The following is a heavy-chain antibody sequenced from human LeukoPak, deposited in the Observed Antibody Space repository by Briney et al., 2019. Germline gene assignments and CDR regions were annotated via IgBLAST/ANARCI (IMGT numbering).Heavy chain of an antibody. J-gene: IGHJ4*02. CDR3: ARHRGPRGIAAAGTDY. D-gene: IGHD6-13*01. CDR1: GGSFSGYY. Sequence: SETLSLTCAVYGGSFSGYYWSWIRQPPGKGLEWIGEINHSGSTNYNPSLKSRVTISVDTSKNQFSLKLSSVTAADTAVYYCARHRGPRGIAAAGTDYWGQGTLVTVSS. V-gene: IGHV4-34*01. CDR2: INHSGST.